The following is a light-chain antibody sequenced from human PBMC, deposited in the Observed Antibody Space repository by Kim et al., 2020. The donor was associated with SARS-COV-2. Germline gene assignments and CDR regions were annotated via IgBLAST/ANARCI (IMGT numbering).Light chain of an antibody. CDR2: DAN. Sequence: PGGTVTLTCGSSTGAVTSGHYPYWFQQKPGQAPRTLIYDANNKYSWAPARFSGSLLGGKAALTLSGALPEDEAEYYCLLAYGGARVFGGGHKVTVL. V-gene: IGLV7-46*01. CDR3: LLAYGGARV. J-gene: IGLJ2*01. CDR1: TGAVTSGHY.